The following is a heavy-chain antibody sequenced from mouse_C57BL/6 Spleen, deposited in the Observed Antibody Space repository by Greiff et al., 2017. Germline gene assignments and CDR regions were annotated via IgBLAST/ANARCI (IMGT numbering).Heavy chain of an antibody. D-gene: IGHD1-1*01. CDR3: ERNYGSNWPFAD. CDR2: IDPNSGGT. V-gene: IGHV1-72*01. CDR1: GYTFTSYW. Sequence: VQLQQPGAELVKPGASVKLSCKASGYTFTSYWMHWVKQRPGRGLEWIGRIDPNSGGTKYNEKFKSKDPLTVDKPSCTAYRQLSSLTSEDSAVDYCERNYGSNWPFADWGKGTLVTVSA. J-gene: IGHJ3*01.